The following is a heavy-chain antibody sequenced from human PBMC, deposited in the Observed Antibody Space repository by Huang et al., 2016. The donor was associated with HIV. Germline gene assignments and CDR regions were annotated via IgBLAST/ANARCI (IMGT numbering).Heavy chain of an antibody. J-gene: IGHJ4*02. CDR1: GFTFGDYA. CDR2: IRSKASGGTT. Sequence: EVQLVESGGGLVKPGRSLRLSCTASGFTFGDYAMSWFRQAPGKGLEWVCFIRSKASGGTTEYAASVKGRFTISRDDSKSIAYLQMNSLKIEDTAVYYCTRENYDFWSGYYKYYFDYWGQGTLVTVSS. V-gene: IGHV3-49*05. D-gene: IGHD3-3*01. CDR3: TRENYDFWSGYYKYYFDY.